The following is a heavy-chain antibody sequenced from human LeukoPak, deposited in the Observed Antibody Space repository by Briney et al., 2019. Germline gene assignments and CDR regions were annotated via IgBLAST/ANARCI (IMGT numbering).Heavy chain of an antibody. V-gene: IGHV3-74*01. D-gene: IGHD2-21*01. CDR2: INTAGST. Sequence: PGESLRLSCEVSGLTFSNVWMHWVRQAPGQGLVWVSRINTAGSTVYADPVKGRFTISRDNAKNMVYLQMNSLRAEDTAVYYCASFRDTDNWGRGTMVTVSS. J-gene: IGHJ3*01. CDR1: GLTFSNVW. CDR3: ASFRDTDN.